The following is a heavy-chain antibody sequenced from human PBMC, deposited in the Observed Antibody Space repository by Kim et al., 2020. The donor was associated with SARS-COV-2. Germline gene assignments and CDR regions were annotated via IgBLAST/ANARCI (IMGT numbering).Heavy chain of an antibody. V-gene: IGHV4-59*01. CDR2: IYYTGST. D-gene: IGHD6-13*01. Sequence: SETLSLTCTVSGGSISSNYWSWIRQAPGKGLEWIGYIYYTGSTNYNPSLKSRVTISVDTSKNQFSLKLSSVTAADTAVYYCARDKFPSSSWYHVFDFWG. CDR1: GGSISSNY. J-gene: IGHJ3*01. CDR3: ARDKFPSSSWYHVFDF.